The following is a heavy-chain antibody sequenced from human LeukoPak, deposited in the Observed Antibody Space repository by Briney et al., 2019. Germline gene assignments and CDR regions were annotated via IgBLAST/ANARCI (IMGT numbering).Heavy chain of an antibody. CDR1: GFSFDDYG. D-gene: IGHD6-13*01. CDR3: ARDGEGSSDY. CDR2: INWNSGTI. J-gene: IGHJ4*02. Sequence: GGSLRLSCSASGFSFDDYGLIWVRQVPGKGLEWVSGINWNSGTIGYADSVKGRFTISRDNSKNTLYLQMNSLRAEDTAVYYCARDGEGSSDYWGQGTLVTVSS. V-gene: IGHV3-20*04.